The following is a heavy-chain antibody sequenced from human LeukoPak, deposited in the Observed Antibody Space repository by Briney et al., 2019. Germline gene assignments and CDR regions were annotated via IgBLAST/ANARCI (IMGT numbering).Heavy chain of an antibody. J-gene: IGHJ4*02. Sequence: PGGSLRLSCAASGFTFSSYGMHWVRQAPGKGLEWVAVISYDGSNKYYADSVKGRFTISRDNSKNTLSLQMNSLRVEDTAVYYCAREKGRGVISPYYDYWGQGTRVTVSS. D-gene: IGHD3-10*01. CDR1: GFTFSSYG. V-gene: IGHV3-30*03. CDR3: AREKGRGVISPYYDY. CDR2: ISYDGSNK.